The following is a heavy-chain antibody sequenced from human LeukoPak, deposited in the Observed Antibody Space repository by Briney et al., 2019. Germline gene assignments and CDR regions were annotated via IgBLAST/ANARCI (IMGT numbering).Heavy chain of an antibody. J-gene: IGHJ6*03. CDR3: ARARPYYYYMDV. CDR1: GFTFSSYV. V-gene: IGHV3-48*03. CDR2: ISSSGSTI. Sequence: GGSLRLSCAASGFTFSSYVMHWVRQAPGKGLEWVSYISSSGSTIYYADSVKGRFTISRDNAKNSLYLQMNSLRAEDTAVYYCARARPYYYYMDVWGKGTTVTISS.